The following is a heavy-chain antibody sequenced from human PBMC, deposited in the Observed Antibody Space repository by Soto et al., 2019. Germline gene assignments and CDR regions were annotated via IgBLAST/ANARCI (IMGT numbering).Heavy chain of an antibody. V-gene: IGHV1-69*01. CDR2: VIPMFGTA. D-gene: IGHD3-22*01. CDR1: GGTFISYA. Sequence: QVQLVQFGAEVKKPGSSVKVSCKSSGGTFISYAISWVRQAPGQGLEWMGGVIPMFGTANYAQKFQGRVTITADESTSTAYMELSSLRSEDTAVYYCARGGYYYDSSGYYFLDYWGQGTLVTVSS. CDR3: ARGGYYYDSSGYYFLDY. J-gene: IGHJ4*02.